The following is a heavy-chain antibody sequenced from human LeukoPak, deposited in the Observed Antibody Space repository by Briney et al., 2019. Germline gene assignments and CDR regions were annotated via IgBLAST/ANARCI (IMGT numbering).Heavy chain of an antibody. CDR1: GFTLRNYW. V-gene: IGHV3-74*01. D-gene: IGHD6-6*01. Sequence: PGGSLRLSCTGSGFTLRNYWMHWVRQVSGKRLVWVSRISGDGSVTNYADSVQGRFTISRDNAENILYLQINNLRSEDTAVDYCARYSSSSGGASYYLDYWGHGTLVTVSS. J-gene: IGHJ4*01. CDR3: ARYSSSSGGASYYLDY. CDR2: ISGDGSVT.